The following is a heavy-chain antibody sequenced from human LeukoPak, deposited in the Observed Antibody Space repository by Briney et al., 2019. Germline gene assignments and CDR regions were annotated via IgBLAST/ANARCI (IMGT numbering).Heavy chain of an antibody. J-gene: IGHJ5*02. CDR2: IYTSGST. V-gene: IGHV4-61*02. CDR1: GGSISSGSYY. CDR3: ARDQRYSSSWYPEYWFDP. D-gene: IGHD6-13*01. Sequence: KPSETLSLTCTVSGGSISSGSYYWSWIRQPAGKGLEWIGRIYTSGSTNYNPSLKSRVTISVDTSKNQFSLKLSSVTAADTAVYYCARDQRYSSSWYPEYWFDPWGQGTLVTVSS.